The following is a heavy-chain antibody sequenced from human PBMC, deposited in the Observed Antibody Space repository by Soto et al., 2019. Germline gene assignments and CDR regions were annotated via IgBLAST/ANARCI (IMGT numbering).Heavy chain of an antibody. D-gene: IGHD3-22*01. Sequence: QVKLVQSGTEVKKPGASIKVSCKASGYSFAPSCMTWVRQAPGQGLEWMVWISVYNGNTKYDQNLQDRVTITTDTATNTAYLEVRNLRSDDTAVYYCARAGQYYDASGYADWGQGTLVTVSS. J-gene: IGHJ4*02. CDR2: ISVYNGNT. CDR1: GYSFAPSC. CDR3: ARAGQYYDASGYAD. V-gene: IGHV1-18*01.